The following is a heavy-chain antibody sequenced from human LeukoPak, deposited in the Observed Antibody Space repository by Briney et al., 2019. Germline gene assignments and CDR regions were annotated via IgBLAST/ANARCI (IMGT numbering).Heavy chain of an antibody. CDR2: IKQDGSEK. V-gene: IGHV3-7*01. CDR1: GFTFSNYW. J-gene: IGHJ4*02. CDR3: ARYRLGYSGYAYFEY. Sequence: HLGGSLRLSCAASGFTFSNYWMSWVRQAPGKGLEWVANIKQDGSEKYYVDSVKGRFTISRDNAKNSLYLQMNSLRAEDTAVYYCARYRLGYSGYAYFEYWGQGTLVTVSS. D-gene: IGHD5-12*01.